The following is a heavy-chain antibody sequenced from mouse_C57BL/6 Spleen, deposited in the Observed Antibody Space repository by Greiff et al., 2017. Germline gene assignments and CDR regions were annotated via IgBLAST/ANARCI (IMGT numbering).Heavy chain of an antibody. D-gene: IGHD1-1*01. CDR3: TRSNYYYGSSYWYFDV. J-gene: IGHJ1*03. CDR2: IYPGNSDT. V-gene: IGHV1-5*01. Sequence: VQLQQSGTVLARPGASVKMSCKTSGYTFTSYWMHWVKQRPGQGLEWIGAIYPGNSDTSYNQKFKGKAKLPAVTSASTAYMELSSLTNEDSAVYYCTRSNYYYGSSYWYFDVWGTGTTVTVSS. CDR1: GYTFTSYW.